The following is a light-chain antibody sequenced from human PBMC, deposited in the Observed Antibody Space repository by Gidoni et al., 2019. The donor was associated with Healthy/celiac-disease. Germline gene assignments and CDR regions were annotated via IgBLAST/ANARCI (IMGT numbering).Light chain of an antibody. Sequence: DIQMTQSPSTLSASVGDRVTITCRASQSISSWLAWYQQKPGKAPKLLIYDASSLESGVPSRFSGGGSGTEFTLTNSSLQPDDFATYYCQQYNSYPWTFGQXTKVEIK. CDR2: DAS. J-gene: IGKJ1*01. CDR3: QQYNSYPWT. V-gene: IGKV1-5*01. CDR1: QSISSW.